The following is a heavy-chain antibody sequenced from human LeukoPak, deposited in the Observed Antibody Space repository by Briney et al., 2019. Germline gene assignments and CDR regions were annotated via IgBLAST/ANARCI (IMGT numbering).Heavy chain of an antibody. D-gene: IGHD3-10*01. CDR2: IYSSGST. V-gene: IGHV4-39*07. J-gene: IGHJ3*02. CDR1: GGSISSGSNY. CDR3: ARSDGYGLVGI. Sequence: TSETLSLTCNVSGGSISSGSNYWGWIRQPPGKTLEWIGSIYSSGSTYYNPSLKSRVIILIDTSKNPSSLTLSSVTAADTAVYYCARSDGYGLVGIWGQGTMVTVSS.